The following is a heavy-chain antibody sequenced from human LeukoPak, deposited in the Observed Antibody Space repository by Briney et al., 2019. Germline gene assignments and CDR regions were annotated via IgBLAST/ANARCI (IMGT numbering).Heavy chain of an antibody. J-gene: IGHJ4*02. CDR1: GFTFSTYG. CDR3: AKDHGSGRGFDY. Sequence: PGRSLRLSCAASGFTFSTYGIHWVRQAPGKGLEWEAVISYDGSNKYYADSVKGRFTISRDNSKNKVFLQMNSLRAEDTAVYYCAKDHGSGRGFDYWGQGTLVTVSS. D-gene: IGHD6-19*01. V-gene: IGHV3-30*18. CDR2: ISYDGSNK.